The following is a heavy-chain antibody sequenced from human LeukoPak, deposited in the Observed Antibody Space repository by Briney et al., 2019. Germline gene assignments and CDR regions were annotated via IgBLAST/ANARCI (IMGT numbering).Heavy chain of an antibody. CDR2: IYYSGST. Sequence: SETLSLTCTVSGGSISSSSYYWGWIRQPPGKGLEWIGSIYYSGSTYYNPSLKSRVTISVDTSKNQFSLKLSSVTAADTAVYYCARAFGVVVPAAIPGFWYFDLWGRGTLVTVSS. D-gene: IGHD2-2*02. CDR1: GGSISSSSYY. V-gene: IGHV4-39*07. CDR3: ARAFGVVVPAAIPGFWYFDL. J-gene: IGHJ2*01.